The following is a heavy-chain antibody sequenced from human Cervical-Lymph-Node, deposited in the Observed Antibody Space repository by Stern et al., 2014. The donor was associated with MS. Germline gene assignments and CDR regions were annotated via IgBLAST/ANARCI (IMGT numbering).Heavy chain of an antibody. CDR1: GFTFSTFG. D-gene: IGHD2-2*01. J-gene: IGHJ3*02. CDR2: ISSDGTNS. Sequence: MQLVESGGGVVQPGRSLRLSCAASGFTFSTFGMHWVRQAPGKGLEWVAVISSDGTNSLYADSVKGRFTISRDNSKNTLYLQMNTLRTEDTAVYYCAREAPVEPAATDAFDIWGRGTMVAVSS. CDR3: AREAPVEPAATDAFDI. V-gene: IGHV3-30*12.